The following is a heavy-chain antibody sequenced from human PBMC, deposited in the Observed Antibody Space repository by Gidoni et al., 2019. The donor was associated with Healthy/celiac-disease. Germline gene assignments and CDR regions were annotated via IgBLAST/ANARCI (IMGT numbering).Heavy chain of an antibody. V-gene: IGHV1-69*06. CDR2: IIPIFGTA. J-gene: IGHJ6*02. Sequence: QVQLVQSGAEVKKPGSSVKVSCKASGGTFSSYAISWVRQAPGQGLEWMGGIIPIFGTANYAQKFQGRVTITADKSTSTAYMELSSLRSEDTAVYYCARDGGDYDFWSGYYRPTYYYGMDVWGQGTTVTVSS. CDR3: ARDGGDYDFWSGYYRPTYYYGMDV. D-gene: IGHD3-3*01. CDR1: GGTFSSYA.